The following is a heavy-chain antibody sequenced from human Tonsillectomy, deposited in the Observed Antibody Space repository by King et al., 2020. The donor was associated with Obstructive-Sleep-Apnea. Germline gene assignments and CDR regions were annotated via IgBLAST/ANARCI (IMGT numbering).Heavy chain of an antibody. CDR3: AGEGDPNISSWNNWFDP. Sequence: VQLVESGAEVKKPGASVRVSCKASGYTFTGYYIHWVRQAPGQGLEWMGWINPNSGGTNYAQKFQGRGTMTRDTPISTAYMELSRLRSDDTAVYYCAGEGDPNISSWNNWFDPWGQGTLVTVSS. J-gene: IGHJ5*02. V-gene: IGHV1-2*02. CDR2: INPNSGGT. D-gene: IGHD6-13*01. CDR1: GYTFTGYY.